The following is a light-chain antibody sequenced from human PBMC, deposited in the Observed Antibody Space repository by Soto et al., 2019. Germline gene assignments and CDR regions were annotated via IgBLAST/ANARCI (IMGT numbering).Light chain of an antibody. CDR3: QQLNIYPFT. CDR1: QVIARY. CDR2: AAS. V-gene: IGKV1-9*01. Sequence: DIQLTQSPGFLSASVGVRVTLTCRASQVIARYLVWYQQKPGQAPKLLIYAASTLQSGVPARFSGSGSGTEFTLTISSLQPEDFATYYCQQLNIYPFTFGGGTKVEIK. J-gene: IGKJ4*01.